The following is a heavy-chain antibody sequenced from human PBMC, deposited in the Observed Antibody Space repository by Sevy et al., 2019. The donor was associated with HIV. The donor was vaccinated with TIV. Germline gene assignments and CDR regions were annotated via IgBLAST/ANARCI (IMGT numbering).Heavy chain of an antibody. D-gene: IGHD6-13*01. V-gene: IGHV4-31*03. CDR1: GGSISSGGYY. Sequence: SETLSLTCTVSGGSISSGGYYWSWIRQHPGKGLEWIGYIYYSGSTYYNPSLKSRVTISVDTSKNQFSLKLSSVTAADTAVYYCAREQQLVHWFDPWGQGTLVTVSS. CDR2: IYYSGST. J-gene: IGHJ5*02. CDR3: AREQQLVHWFDP.